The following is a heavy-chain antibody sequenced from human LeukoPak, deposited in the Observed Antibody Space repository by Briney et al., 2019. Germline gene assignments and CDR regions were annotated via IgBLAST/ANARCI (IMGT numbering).Heavy chain of an antibody. V-gene: IGHV3-7*01. CDR3: ARGRGMDV. CDR1: GFTLSTYW. Sequence: GGSLRLSCAASGFTLSTYWMTWVRQAPGKGLEWVANIKQDGSEKYYVDSMKGRFTISRDNAKNSLYLQMNSLRAEDMAVFYCARGRGMDVWGKGTTVTVSS. J-gene: IGHJ6*03. CDR2: IKQDGSEK.